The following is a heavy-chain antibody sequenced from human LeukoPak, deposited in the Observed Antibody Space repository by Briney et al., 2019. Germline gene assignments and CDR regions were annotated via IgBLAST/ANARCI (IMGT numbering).Heavy chain of an antibody. CDR3: ARLPAYGSGRGARVDY. V-gene: IGHV1-2*02. Sequence: ASVKVSCKTSGYTFSGYYMHWVRQAPGQGLEWMGWINPNSGGTNYARKFQGRVTMTRDTSISTAYMELSRLRSDDTAVYYCARLPAYGSGRGARVDYWGQGTLVTVSS. D-gene: IGHD3-10*01. J-gene: IGHJ4*02. CDR1: GYTFSGYY. CDR2: INPNSGGT.